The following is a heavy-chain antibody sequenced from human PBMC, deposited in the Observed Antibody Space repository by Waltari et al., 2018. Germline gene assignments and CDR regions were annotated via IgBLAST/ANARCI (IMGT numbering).Heavy chain of an antibody. J-gene: IGHJ6*03. Sequence: QVQLQESGPGLVKPSETLSLTCTVSGGSISSYYWSWIRQPPGKGLEWIGYIYYSGSTNHNPSLKSRVTISVDTSKNQFSLKLSSVTAADTAVYYCARGTFYDFWKVSMDVWGKGTTVTVSS. D-gene: IGHD3-3*01. CDR3: ARGTFYDFWKVSMDV. CDR2: IYYSGST. CDR1: GGSISSYY. V-gene: IGHV4-59*01.